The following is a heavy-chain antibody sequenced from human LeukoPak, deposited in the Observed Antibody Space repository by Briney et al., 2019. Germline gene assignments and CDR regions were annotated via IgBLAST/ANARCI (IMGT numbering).Heavy chain of an antibody. CDR1: GFTFREYW. D-gene: IGHD2-15*01. J-gene: IGHJ4*02. V-gene: IGHV3-74*01. CDR3: YSPEADY. CDR2: INPDGSSS. Sequence: PGGSLKLSCSASGFTFREYWMHWVRQAPGKGLVWVCRINPDGSSSSYADSVKGRFTISRDNAKNTLYLQMKSLRDEDTAVYYCYSPEADYWGQGTLVTVSS.